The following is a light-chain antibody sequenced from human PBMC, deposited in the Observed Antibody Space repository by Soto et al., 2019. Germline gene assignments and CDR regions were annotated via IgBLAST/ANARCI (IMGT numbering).Light chain of an antibody. CDR2: WAS. CDR3: QQHYSAPIT. CDR1: ESXXSSSNNNNH. Sequence: DLVMTQPPYSLAISVHQPPTXTWTSSESXXSSSNNNNHLAWYQQKSGQPPKLLIYWASTRESGVPDRFSGSGSGTDFTLTISSLQAEDVAVYYCQQHYSAPITFGQGTLLEVK. V-gene: IGKV4-1*01. J-gene: IGKJ5*01.